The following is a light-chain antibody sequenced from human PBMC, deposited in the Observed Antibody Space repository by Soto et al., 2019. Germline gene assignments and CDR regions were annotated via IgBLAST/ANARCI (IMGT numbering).Light chain of an antibody. Sequence: DIQMPQTPSSLSASAGDKVTITCGPRQRISSYLNWYQQKPGKATKLLIYAASSLQSGVPSRFSGSGSGTDFTLTISSLQPEDFATYYCQQSYSTPPLTFGGGTKVEIK. CDR3: QQSYSTPPLT. CDR1: QRISSY. CDR2: AAS. J-gene: IGKJ4*01. V-gene: IGKV1-39*01.